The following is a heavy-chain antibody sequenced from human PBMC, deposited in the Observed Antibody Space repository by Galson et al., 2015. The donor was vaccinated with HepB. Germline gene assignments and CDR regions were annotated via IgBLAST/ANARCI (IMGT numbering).Heavy chain of an antibody. CDR2: MYSSGST. CDR3: AAGIYCGGDCYKDAFDI. Sequence: LSLTCTISGGSYRSYYWNWIRQPTGKELEWIGRMYSSGSTNFNPSLKSRVTMSLDTSKNQCSLKLRSATAADTAVYYCAAGIYCGGDCYKDAFDIWGQGTMVTVPS. V-gene: IGHV4-4*07. J-gene: IGHJ3*02. D-gene: IGHD2-21*02. CDR1: GGSYRSYY.